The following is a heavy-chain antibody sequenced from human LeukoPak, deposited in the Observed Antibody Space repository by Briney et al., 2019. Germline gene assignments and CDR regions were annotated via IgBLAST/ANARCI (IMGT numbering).Heavy chain of an antibody. V-gene: IGHV4-39*01. D-gene: IGHD1-7*01. CDR3: ARLLRTTLDY. J-gene: IGHJ4*02. CDR2: IYYSGST. CDR1: GGSISSYY. Sequence: PSETLSLTCTVSGGSISSYYWSWIRQPPGKGLEWIGSIYYSGSTYYNPSLKSRVTISVDTSKNQFSLKLSSVTAADTAVYYCARLLRTTLDYWGQGTLVTVSS.